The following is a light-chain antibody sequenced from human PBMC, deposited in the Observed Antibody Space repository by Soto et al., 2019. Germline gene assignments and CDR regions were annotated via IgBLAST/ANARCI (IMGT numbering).Light chain of an antibody. CDR3: AAWDDSLSAHVV. V-gene: IGLV1-47*01. J-gene: IGLJ2*01. CDR2: RNN. Sequence: QSVLTQPPSVSGTPGQRVTISCSGSSSNIGGNYVYWYQQVPGTAPKLLIYRNNQRPSGVPDRFSGSKSGTSASLAISGLRSEDEADYYCAAWDDSLSAHVVFGGGTKVTVL. CDR1: SSNIGGNY.